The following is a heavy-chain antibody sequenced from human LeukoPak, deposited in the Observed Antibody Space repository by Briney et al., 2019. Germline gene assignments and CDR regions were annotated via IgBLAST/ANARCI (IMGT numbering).Heavy chain of an antibody. CDR2: IYSGGST. CDR3: AREVGATNFDY. V-gene: IGHV3-66*01. J-gene: IGHJ4*02. D-gene: IGHD1-26*01. Sequence: GGSLRLSCAASGXTVSSNXMSWVRQAPXXXXXRVSVIYSGGSTYYADSVKGRFTISRDNSKNTLYLQMNSLRAEDTAVYYCAREVGATNFDYWGQGTLVTVSS. CDR1: GXTVSSNX.